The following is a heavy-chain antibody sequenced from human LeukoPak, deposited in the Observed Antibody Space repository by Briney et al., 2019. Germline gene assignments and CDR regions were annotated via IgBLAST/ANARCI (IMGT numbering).Heavy chain of an antibody. D-gene: IGHD6-13*01. CDR1: GFTFSSYW. CDR3: ASYSSSWYLGPYYFDY. V-gene: IGHV3-7*01. J-gene: IGHJ4*02. CDR2: IKQDGSEK. Sequence: PGGSLRLSCAASGFTFSSYWMSWVRQAPGKGLEWVANIKQDGSEKYYVDSVKGRFTISRDNAKNSLYLQMNSLRAEDTAVYYCASYSSSWYLGPYYFDYWGQGTLVTVSS.